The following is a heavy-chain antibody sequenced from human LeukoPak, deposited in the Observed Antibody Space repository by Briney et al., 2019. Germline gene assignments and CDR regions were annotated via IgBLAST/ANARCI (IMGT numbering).Heavy chain of an antibody. D-gene: IGHD5-24*01. Sequence: GGSLRLSCVTSGFIFSNNAMHWIRQAPGRGLEWVAAILYDGSDRYYADSVKGRFTISRDNSKGTLHLQMNSLRAEDTAVYYCAKERWLLFFDYWGQGTLVTV. J-gene: IGHJ4*02. CDR3: AKERWLLFFDY. CDR1: GFIFSNNA. V-gene: IGHV3-30*18. CDR2: ILYDGSDR.